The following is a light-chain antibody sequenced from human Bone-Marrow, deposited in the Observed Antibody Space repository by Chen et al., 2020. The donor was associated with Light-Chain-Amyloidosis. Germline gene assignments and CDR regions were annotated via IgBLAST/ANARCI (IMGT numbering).Light chain of an antibody. Sequence: QSVLTQPPSASGTPGQRVTISCSGSSSNIGSNYVYWYPQLPGTAPKLLIYRNNQRPSGVPDRFSGSKSGTSASLAISGLRSEDGADYYCAAWDDSLSALYVFGTGTKVTVL. CDR3: AAWDDSLSALYV. J-gene: IGLJ1*01. CDR1: SSNIGSNY. CDR2: RNN. V-gene: IGLV1-47*01.